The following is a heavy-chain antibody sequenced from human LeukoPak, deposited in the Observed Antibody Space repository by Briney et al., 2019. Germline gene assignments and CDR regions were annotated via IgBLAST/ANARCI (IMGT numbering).Heavy chain of an antibody. V-gene: IGHV5-51*01. D-gene: IGHD3-10*01. CDR3: ARNRDSGSLDAFDI. Sequence: GESLKISCKGSGCSFTTYWIGWVRQMPGKGLEWMGIIYPGDSDTSYSPSFQGQVTISGAKSISTAYLQRSSLKASDTAMYYCARNRDSGSLDAFDIWGQGTMVTVSS. CDR2: IYPGDSDT. J-gene: IGHJ3*02. CDR1: GCSFTTYW.